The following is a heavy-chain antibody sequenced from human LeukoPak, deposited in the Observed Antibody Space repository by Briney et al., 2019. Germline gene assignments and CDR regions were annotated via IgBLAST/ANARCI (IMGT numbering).Heavy chain of an antibody. Sequence: GGSLRLSCAASGFTFSSYWMSWVRQAPGKGLEWVANIKQDGSEKYYVDSVKGRFTISRDNAKNSLYLQMNSLRAEDTAVYYCARRRYGYYYYYMDVWGKGTTVTISS. CDR2: IKQDGSEK. CDR3: ARRRYGYYYYYMDV. CDR1: GFTFSSYW. V-gene: IGHV3-7*01. D-gene: IGHD1-1*01. J-gene: IGHJ6*03.